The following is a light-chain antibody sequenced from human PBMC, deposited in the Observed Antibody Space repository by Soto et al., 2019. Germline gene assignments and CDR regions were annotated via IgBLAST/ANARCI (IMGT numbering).Light chain of an antibody. CDR2: DIS. Sequence: DIQMTQSPSSLSASVGDRVIITCQANQDISTFLHWFQQKPRKAPKLLIYDISNLETGVPSRFSGSGSGTDFNFTISSLQPEDTATYYCQQSDNLPITCGEGTRLEIK. V-gene: IGKV1-33*01. CDR3: QQSDNLPIT. J-gene: IGKJ5*01. CDR1: QDISTF.